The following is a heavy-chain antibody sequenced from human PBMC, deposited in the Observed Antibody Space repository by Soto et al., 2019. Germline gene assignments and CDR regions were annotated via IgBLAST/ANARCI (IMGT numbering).Heavy chain of an antibody. CDR2: ISSSGSTT. J-gene: IGHJ3*01. CDR1: GFTFYTYE. D-gene: IGHD3-10*01. CDR3: ATRSGGGGAFDF. Sequence: EVQLVESGGGLVQPGGSLRLSCAASGFTFYTYEMNWVRQAPGKGLDWVSYISSSGSTTYYADSVKGGFTISRDNAKNAWYLQMNRLRAEDTAIYYCATRSGGGGAFDFWGQGTMVTVSS. V-gene: IGHV3-48*03.